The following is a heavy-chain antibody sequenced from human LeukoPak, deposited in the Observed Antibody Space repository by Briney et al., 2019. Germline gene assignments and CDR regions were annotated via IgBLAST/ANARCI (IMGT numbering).Heavy chain of an antibody. V-gene: IGHV5-51*01. J-gene: IGHJ4*02. Sequence: GESLKISRKGSGYSLANYLIGWVRQIPGKGLEWMGIIYPGDSDTRYSPSFQGQVTISADKSISTAYLQWSSLKASDTAMYYCARKTKYDAPASDWGQGTLVTVSS. CDR3: ARKTKYDAPASD. CDR1: GYSLANYL. CDR2: IYPGDSDT. D-gene: IGHD3-3*01.